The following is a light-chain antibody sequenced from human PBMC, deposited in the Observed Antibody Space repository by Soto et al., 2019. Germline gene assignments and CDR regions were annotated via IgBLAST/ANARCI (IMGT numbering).Light chain of an antibody. CDR2: EVS. CDR1: SSDVGGYNY. V-gene: IGLV2-14*01. Sequence: QSALTQPASVSGSPGQSITISCTGTSSDVGGYNYVSRYQQHPGNAPKLIIYEVSNRPSGVSTRFSGSKSGNMASLTISGLQAEDEAGYFCSSFTSSNTVVFGGGTKLTVL. J-gene: IGLJ3*02. CDR3: SSFTSSNTVV.